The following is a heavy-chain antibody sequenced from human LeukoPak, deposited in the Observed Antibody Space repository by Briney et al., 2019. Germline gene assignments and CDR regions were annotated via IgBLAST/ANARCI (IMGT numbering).Heavy chain of an antibody. D-gene: IGHD3-10*01. Sequence: GGSLRLSCAASGFTFSSYAMSWVRQAPGKGLEWVSAISGSGTGTYYADSVKGRFTISRDNAKNTVFLQMSSLRAEDTALYYCARKSASGNYPLDYWGQGTLVTVSS. CDR1: GFTFSSYA. V-gene: IGHV3-23*01. J-gene: IGHJ4*02. CDR3: ARKSASGNYPLDY. CDR2: ISGSGTGT.